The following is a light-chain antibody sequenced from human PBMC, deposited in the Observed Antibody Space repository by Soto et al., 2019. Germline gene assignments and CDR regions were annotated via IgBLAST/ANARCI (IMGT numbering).Light chain of an antibody. V-gene: IGKV1-8*01. CDR2: AAS. CDR1: QGISSY. Sequence: AIRMTQSPSSFSASTGDRVTITCRASQGISSYLAWYQQKPGKAPKLLIYAASTLQSGVPSRFSASGSGTDFTLTLSCLQSEDFATYYCQQYYSYPSTFGQGTKVEIK. CDR3: QQYYSYPST. J-gene: IGKJ1*01.